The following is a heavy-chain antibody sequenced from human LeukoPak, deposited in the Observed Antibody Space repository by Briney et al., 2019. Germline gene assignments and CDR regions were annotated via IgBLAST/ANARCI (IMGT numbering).Heavy chain of an antibody. J-gene: IGHJ3*02. V-gene: IGHV3-73*01. CDR3: TSNYDSSGQNGGDAFDI. CDR1: GFTFSGSA. CDR2: IRSKANSYAT. Sequence: GGSLRLSCAPSGFTFSGSAMHWVRQASGKGLKWVGRIRSKANSYATAYAASVKGRFTISRDDSKNTAYLQMNSLKTEDTAVYYCTSNYDSSGQNGGDAFDIWGQGTMVTVSS. D-gene: IGHD3-22*01.